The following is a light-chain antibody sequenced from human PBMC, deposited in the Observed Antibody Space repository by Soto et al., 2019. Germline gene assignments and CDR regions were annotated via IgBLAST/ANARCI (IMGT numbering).Light chain of an antibody. CDR2: AAS. V-gene: IGKV1-8*01. Sequence: AIQMTQSPSSFSASTGDRVTITCRASQGISSYLAWYQQKPGKAPKLLIYAASTLQSGVPSRFSGSGSGTDFTLTISCLQSEDFATYYCQQYYSYPSYTFGQGTKLEIK. CDR1: QGISSY. J-gene: IGKJ2*01. CDR3: QQYYSYPSYT.